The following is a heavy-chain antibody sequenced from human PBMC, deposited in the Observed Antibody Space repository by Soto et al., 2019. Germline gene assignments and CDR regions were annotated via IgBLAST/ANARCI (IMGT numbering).Heavy chain of an antibody. CDR2: ISTNSGDT. V-gene: IGHV1-18*01. Sequence: GASVKVSCKASRYTFTTYDINWLRQAAGQGLEFEWMGWISTNSGDTGYAQTFQGRVTMTTDTSTSTVHMEVRSLRSDDTAVYYCAREGVAPYYYYGMDVWGQGTPVTVSS. CDR1: RYTFTTYD. J-gene: IGHJ6*02. CDR3: AREGVAPYYYYGMDV. D-gene: IGHD5-12*01.